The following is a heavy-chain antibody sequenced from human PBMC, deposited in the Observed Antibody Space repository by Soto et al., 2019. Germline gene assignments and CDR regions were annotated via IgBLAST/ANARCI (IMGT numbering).Heavy chain of an antibody. CDR2: IYYSGST. Sequence: SGTLSLTCTVSGGSISSRSYYWGWIRQPPGKGLEWIGSIYYSGSTYYNPSLKSRVTISVDTSKNQFSLKLSSVTAADTAVYYCARQKAAAGTSEDYYYGMDVWGQGTTVT. V-gene: IGHV4-39*01. CDR3: ARQKAAAGTSEDYYYGMDV. D-gene: IGHD6-13*01. J-gene: IGHJ6*01. CDR1: GGSISSRSYY.